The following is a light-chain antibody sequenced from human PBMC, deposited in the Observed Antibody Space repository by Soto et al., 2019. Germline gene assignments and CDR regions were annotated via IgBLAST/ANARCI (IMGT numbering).Light chain of an antibody. Sequence: DIQMTQSPSTLSESLGDIVTFPCRGRSSTSSSLDWYQQKPGKAPKLLIYNASSRESGVPSRFRGSGSGTEFTLTISSLQPDDFAAYYCQQYNSCSPTFGQGTKVDIK. CDR3: QQYNSCSPT. CDR1: SSTSSS. V-gene: IGKV1-5*03. CDR2: NAS. J-gene: IGKJ1*01.